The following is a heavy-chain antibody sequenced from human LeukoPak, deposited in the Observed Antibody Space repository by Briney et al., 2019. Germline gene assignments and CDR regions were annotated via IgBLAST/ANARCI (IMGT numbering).Heavy chain of an antibody. V-gene: IGHV6-1*01. CDR3: ARGLVPFYFDA. J-gene: IGHJ5*02. Sequence: SQTLSLTCAISGDSVSTNSAAWNWIRQSPSRGLEWLGRTSYRSQWNNDYPLSVRGRITITADTSKNQFSLHLDSVTPEDTAVYYCARGLVPFYFDAWGPGSLVTVSS. CDR1: GDSVSTNSAA. D-gene: IGHD3-9*01. CDR2: TSYRSQWNN.